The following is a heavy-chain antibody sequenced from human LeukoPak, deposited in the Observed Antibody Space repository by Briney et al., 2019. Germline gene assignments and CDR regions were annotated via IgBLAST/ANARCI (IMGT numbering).Heavy chain of an antibody. CDR2: ISSSAGYM. Sequence: PGGSLRLSCAGSGFTFSHYSMNWVRQAPGKGLEWVSSISSSAGYMYYADSVKGRFTISRDNAKNSLYLQMNSLRAEDTAIYYCARGPWDYYDSSNYRTFDYWGQGTLVTVSS. J-gene: IGHJ4*02. V-gene: IGHV3-21*01. CDR1: GFTFSHYS. D-gene: IGHD3-22*01. CDR3: ARGPWDYYDSSNYRTFDY.